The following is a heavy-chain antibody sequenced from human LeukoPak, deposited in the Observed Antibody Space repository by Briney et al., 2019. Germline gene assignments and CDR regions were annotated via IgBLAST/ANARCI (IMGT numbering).Heavy chain of an antibody. CDR3: ARNDGVVPYYFDY. Sequence: GGSLRLSCAASGFTFSSYWMSWVRQAPGKGLEWVANIKQDGSEKYYVDSVKGRFTISRDNAKSSLYLQMNSLRAEDTAVYYCARNDGVVPYYFDYWGQGTLVTVSS. V-gene: IGHV3-7*01. D-gene: IGHD2-15*01. J-gene: IGHJ4*02. CDR1: GFTFSSYW. CDR2: IKQDGSEK.